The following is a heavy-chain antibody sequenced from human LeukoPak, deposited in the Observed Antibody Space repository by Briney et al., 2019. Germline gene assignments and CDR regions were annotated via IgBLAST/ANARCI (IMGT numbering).Heavy chain of an antibody. CDR2: TGTAGDT. V-gene: IGHV3-13*01. CDR3: ARQNRNGFDY. J-gene: IGHJ4*02. D-gene: IGHD2-8*01. Sequence: PGGSLRLSCAASGFTFSTYDLHWVRQTTGKGLEWVSATGTAGDTWYSGSVKGRSTISRENAKSSMYLQMNSLRAGDTAVYYCARQNRNGFDYWGQGTLVTVSS. CDR1: GFTFSTYD.